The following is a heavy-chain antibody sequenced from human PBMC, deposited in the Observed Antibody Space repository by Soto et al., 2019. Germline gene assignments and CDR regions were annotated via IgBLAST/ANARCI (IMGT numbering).Heavy chain of an antibody. CDR1: GFPFSDYD. CDR3: AKEGRHDDPVWRGMDV. Sequence: QVQLVESGGGLVKPGGSLRVSCAASGFPFSDYDMSWIRQAPGKGLERVSYISNSGNSIYYADSVKGRLTISRDNAKNSLYLQMNSLRAEDTAVYYCAKEGRHDDPVWRGMDVWGQGTTVTVSS. V-gene: IGHV3-11*01. CDR2: ISNSGNSI. D-gene: IGHD2-21*01. J-gene: IGHJ6*02.